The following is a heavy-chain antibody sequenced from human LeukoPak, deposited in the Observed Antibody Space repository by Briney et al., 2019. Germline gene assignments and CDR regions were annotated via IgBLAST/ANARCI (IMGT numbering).Heavy chain of an antibody. CDR2: INSDGSIT. CDR3: AKWGGTGYPN. CDR1: GFTFSSYW. V-gene: IGHV3-74*03. D-gene: IGHD3-9*01. J-gene: IGHJ4*02. Sequence: GGSLRLSCAASGFTFSSYWMHWARQTPGKGLLWVSRINSDGSITTYADSVKGRFTISRDNAKNTLYLEMNSLRAEDTAVYYCAKWGGTGYPNWGQGTLVTVSS.